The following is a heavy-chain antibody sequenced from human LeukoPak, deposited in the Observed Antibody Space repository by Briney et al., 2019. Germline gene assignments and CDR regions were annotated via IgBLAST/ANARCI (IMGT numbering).Heavy chain of an antibody. J-gene: IGHJ4*02. Sequence: SETLSLTCTVSGGSISSSSYYWGWIRQPPGKGLEWIGSIYHSGSTYYNPSLKSRVTISVDTSKNQFSLKLSSVTAADTAVYYCAREQQLVLFDYWGQGTLVTVSS. CDR2: IYHSGST. CDR1: GGSISSSSYY. V-gene: IGHV4-39*07. D-gene: IGHD6-13*01. CDR3: AREQQLVLFDY.